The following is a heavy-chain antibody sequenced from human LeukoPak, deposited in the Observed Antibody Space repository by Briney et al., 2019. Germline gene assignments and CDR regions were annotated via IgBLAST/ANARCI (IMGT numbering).Heavy chain of an antibody. D-gene: IGHD3-10*01. V-gene: IGHV3-30*02. CDR2: IRYDGSNK. Sequence: GGSLRLSCAASGFTFSTYWMSWVRQAPGKGLEWVAFIRYDGSNKYYADSVKGRFTISRDNSKNTLYLQMNSLRAEDTAVYYCAKDPWGTVRGVSMDVWGKGTTVTISS. CDR1: GFTFSTYW. CDR3: AKDPWGTVRGVSMDV. J-gene: IGHJ6*03.